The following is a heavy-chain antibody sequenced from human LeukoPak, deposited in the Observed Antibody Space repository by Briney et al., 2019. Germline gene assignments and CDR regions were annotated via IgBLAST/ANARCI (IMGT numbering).Heavy chain of an antibody. V-gene: IGHV4-61*02. J-gene: IGHJ4*02. CDR2: IYTSGST. D-gene: IGHD6-19*01. CDR1: GGSISSGSYY. Sequence: QVQLQESGPGLVKPSQTLSLTCTVSGGSISSGSYYWSWIRQPPGKGLEWIGRIYTSGSTNYNPSLKSRVTISVDTSKNHFSLNLSSVTAADTAVYYCARAVSGYYFDYWGQGTLVAVSS. CDR3: ARAVSGYYFDY.